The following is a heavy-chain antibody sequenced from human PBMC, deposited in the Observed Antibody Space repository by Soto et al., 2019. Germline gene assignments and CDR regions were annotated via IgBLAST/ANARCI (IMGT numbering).Heavy chain of an antibody. D-gene: IGHD6-19*01. J-gene: IGHJ4*02. CDR1: GGSFSGYY. Sequence: PSETLSLTCAVYGGSFSGYYWSWIRQPPGKGLEWIGEINHSGSTNYNPSLKSRVTISVDTSKNQFSLKLSSVTAADTAVYYCARGRVLIAVAGRHFDYWGQGTLVTVSS. V-gene: IGHV4-34*01. CDR2: INHSGST. CDR3: ARGRVLIAVAGRHFDY.